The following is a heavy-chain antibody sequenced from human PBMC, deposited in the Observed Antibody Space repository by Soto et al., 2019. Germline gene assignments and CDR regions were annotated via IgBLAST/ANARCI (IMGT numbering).Heavy chain of an antibody. D-gene: IGHD2-2*01. CDR1: GFTFSSYS. J-gene: IGHJ5*02. Sequence: GGSLRLSCAASGFTFSSYSMNWVRQAPGKGLEWVSSISSSSSYIYYADSVKGRFTISRDNAKNSLYLQMNSLRAEDTAVYYCAVTTEYQLLPNWFDPWGQGTLVTVSS. CDR2: ISSSSSYI. V-gene: IGHV3-21*01. CDR3: AVTTEYQLLPNWFDP.